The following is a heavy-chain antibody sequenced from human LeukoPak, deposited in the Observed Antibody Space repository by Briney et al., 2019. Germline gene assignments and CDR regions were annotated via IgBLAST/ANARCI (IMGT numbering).Heavy chain of an antibody. Sequence: ATVYLSCKPSVYTLSGYHIHWVPQAPGQRVKCMDWIIPITCITNYAQKFQGRVNMIRDTSISTFYMDLSRLRSDDAAVYYCAKTSDFWSGFDSWGQGNLVTVAS. CDR2: IIPITCIT. CDR3: AKTSDFWSGFDS. CDR1: VYTLSGYH. J-gene: IGHJ4*02. V-gene: IGHV1-2*02. D-gene: IGHD3-3*01.